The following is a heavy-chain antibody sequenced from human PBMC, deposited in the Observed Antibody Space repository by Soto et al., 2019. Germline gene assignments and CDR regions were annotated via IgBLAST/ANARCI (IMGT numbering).Heavy chain of an antibody. CDR1: GGSTSSYY. Sequence: SETLSLTCTVSGGSTSSYYWSWIRQPPWKGLEWIGYIYYSGSTNYNPSLKSRVTISVDTSKNQFSLKLSSVTAADTAVYYCARGRAVAGPDYYYYYYMDVWGKGTTVTVSS. V-gene: IGHV4-59*08. D-gene: IGHD6-19*01. CDR3: ARGRAVAGPDYYYYYYMDV. J-gene: IGHJ6*03. CDR2: IYYSGST.